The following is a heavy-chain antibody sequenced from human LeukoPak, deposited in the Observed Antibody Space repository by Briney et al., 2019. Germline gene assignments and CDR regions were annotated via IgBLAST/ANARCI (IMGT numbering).Heavy chain of an antibody. Sequence: GGSLRLSCAASGFTFSSYSMNWVRQAPGKGLEWVSSISSSSSYIYYADSVKGRFTISRDHAKNSLYLQMNSLRAEDTAVYYCARDGETAMVSDHWGQGTLVTVSS. J-gene: IGHJ4*02. V-gene: IGHV3-21*01. CDR1: GFTFSSYS. D-gene: IGHD5-18*01. CDR2: ISSSSSYI. CDR3: ARDGETAMVSDH.